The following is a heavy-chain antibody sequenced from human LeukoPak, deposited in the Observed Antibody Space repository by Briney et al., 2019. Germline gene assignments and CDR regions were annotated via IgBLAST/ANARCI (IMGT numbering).Heavy chain of an antibody. J-gene: IGHJ4*02. Sequence: GGSLRLSCAASGFTFSSYWMSWVRQATGKGLEWVANIKQDGSEKYYVDSVKGRFTISRDNAKNSLYLQMNSLRAEDTAVYYCARDPPRYNWNDGDFDYWGQGTLVTVSS. V-gene: IGHV3-7*01. CDR1: GFTFSSYW. CDR3: ARDPPRYNWNDGDFDY. CDR2: IKQDGSEK. D-gene: IGHD1-1*01.